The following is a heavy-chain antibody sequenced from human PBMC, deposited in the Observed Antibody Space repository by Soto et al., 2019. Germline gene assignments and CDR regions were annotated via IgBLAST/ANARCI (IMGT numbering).Heavy chain of an antibody. V-gene: IGHV3-48*02. CDR1: GFSFSTYS. D-gene: IGHD3-22*01. Sequence: EVQLVESGGGLIQPGGSLRLSCAASGFSFSTYSMNWVHQAPGKGLEWISHISSGSTTIYYADSVKGRFTISRDNAKNSLYLQMNSLRDEDTAVYYCATKDSSGYYSYFDLWGRGTLVTVSS. CDR2: ISSGSTTI. CDR3: ATKDSSGYYSYFDL. J-gene: IGHJ2*01.